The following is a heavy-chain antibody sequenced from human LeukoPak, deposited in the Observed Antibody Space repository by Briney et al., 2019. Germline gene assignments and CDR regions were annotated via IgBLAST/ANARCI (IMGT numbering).Heavy chain of an antibody. V-gene: IGHV4-34*01. CDR3: AMTYYYDSSGYFGAFDI. D-gene: IGHD3-22*01. CDR2: INHSGST. CDR1: GGSFSGYY. J-gene: IGHJ3*02. Sequence: PSETLSLTCAVYGGSFSGYYWSWIRQPPGKGLEWIGEINHSGSTNYNPSLKSRVTISVDTSKNQFSLKLSSVTAADTAVYYCAMTYYYDSSGYFGAFDIWGQGTMVTVSS.